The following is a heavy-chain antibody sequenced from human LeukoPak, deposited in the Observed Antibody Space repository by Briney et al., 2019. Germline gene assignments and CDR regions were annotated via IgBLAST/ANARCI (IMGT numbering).Heavy chain of an antibody. CDR2: IFHIGNS. D-gene: IGHD3-10*01. CDR3: ARHGLVGWVRGSDYFAS. J-gene: IGHJ4*02. V-gene: IGHV4-38-2*02. Sequence: PSETLSLTCTVSGYSMSSGYYLGWIRQPPGKGLQWIDSIFHIGNSNNNTYLKSRVNISVATSKNQSSLILNSVTAADRAVYYCARHGLVGWVRGSDYFASWGQGTLVTVSS. CDR1: GYSMSSGYY.